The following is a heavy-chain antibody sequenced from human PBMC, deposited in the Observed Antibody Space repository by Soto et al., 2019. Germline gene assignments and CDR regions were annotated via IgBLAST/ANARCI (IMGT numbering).Heavy chain of an antibody. J-gene: IGHJ6*02. CDR3: ATQTISYTWDV. D-gene: IGHD4-4*01. V-gene: IGHV4-4*02. CDR2: ISHSEGS. Sequence: QVQLQESGPGLVKPSGTLSLTCAVSGGSISSTKWWTWVRQPPGKGLEWIAEISHSEGSNYNPSLKSRVAMSLDNSKNQFSLRLSSVTAADTAVYSCATQTISYTWDVWGQGTTVNVS. CDR1: GGSISSTKW.